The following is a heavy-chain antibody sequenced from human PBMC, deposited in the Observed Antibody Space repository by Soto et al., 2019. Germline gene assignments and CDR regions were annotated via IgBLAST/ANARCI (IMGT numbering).Heavy chain of an antibody. CDR3: VTDTRGS. V-gene: IGHV3-15*07. CDR1: GFTFYNAW. CDR2: IKSKNDGETT. J-gene: IGHJ5*02. Sequence: EVQLVESGGDLVKPGGSLRLSCAASGFTFYNAWLNWVRQAPGKGLEWVGRIKSKNDGETTDYAAPVKGRFTISRDDSINSLYRQMNSLKTDDTAVYYCVTDTRGSWGQGTLVTVSS. D-gene: IGHD3-3*01.